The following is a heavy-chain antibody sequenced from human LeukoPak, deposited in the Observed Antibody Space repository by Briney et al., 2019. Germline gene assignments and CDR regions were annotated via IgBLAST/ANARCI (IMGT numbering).Heavy chain of an antibody. CDR1: GYTLTTYG. J-gene: IGHJ4*02. D-gene: IGHD2-21*01. CDR3: ARELFGRFEY. CDR2: INPYKGNT. V-gene: IGHV1-18*01. Sequence: GASVKVSCKASGYTLTTYGLSWVRQAPGQGLECMGWINPYKGNTNYAQKLQGRVTMTTDTSTSTAYMELRSLRSDDTAVYYCARELFGRFEYWGQGTLVTVSS.